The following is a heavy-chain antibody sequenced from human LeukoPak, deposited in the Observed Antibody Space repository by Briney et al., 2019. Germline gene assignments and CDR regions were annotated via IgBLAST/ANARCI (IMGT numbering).Heavy chain of an antibody. V-gene: IGHV3-48*03. CDR1: GFTFSSYE. Sequence: GSLRLSCAASGFTFSSYEMNWVRQAPGKGLEWVSYISSSGSTIYYADSVKGRFTISRDNSKNTLYLQMNSLRAEDTAVYYCAKDLGWFGELTDWGQGTLVTVSS. CDR2: ISSSGSTI. CDR3: AKDLGWFGELTD. J-gene: IGHJ4*02. D-gene: IGHD3-10*01.